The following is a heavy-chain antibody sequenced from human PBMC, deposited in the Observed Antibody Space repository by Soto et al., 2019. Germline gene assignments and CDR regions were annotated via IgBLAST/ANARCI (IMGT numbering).Heavy chain of an antibody. CDR3: ARDWRGGYDLVYYFDY. CDR1: GYTFTGYY. CDR2: INPNSGGT. D-gene: IGHD5-12*01. Sequence: GASVKVSCKASGYTFTGYYMHWVRQAPGQGLEWMGWINPNSGGTNYAQKFQGRVTMTRDTSISTAYMELSRLRSDDTAVYYCARDWRGGYDLVYYFDYWGQGTLVTVSS. V-gene: IGHV1-2*02. J-gene: IGHJ4*02.